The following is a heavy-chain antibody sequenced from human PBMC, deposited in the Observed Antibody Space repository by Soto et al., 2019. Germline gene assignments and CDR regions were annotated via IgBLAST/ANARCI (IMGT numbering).Heavy chain of an antibody. V-gene: IGHV2-5*01. CDR2: IYWNDDK. CDR3: AHSVCGGDCYSEYFQH. J-gene: IGHJ1*01. D-gene: IGHD2-21*02. CDR1: GFSLSTSGVG. Sequence: SGPTLVNPTQTLTLTCTFSGFSLSTSGVGVGWIRQPPGKALEWLALIYWNDDKRYSPSLKSRLTITKDTSKNQLVLTMTNMDPVDTATYYCAHSVCGGDCYSEYFQHWGQGTLVTVSS.